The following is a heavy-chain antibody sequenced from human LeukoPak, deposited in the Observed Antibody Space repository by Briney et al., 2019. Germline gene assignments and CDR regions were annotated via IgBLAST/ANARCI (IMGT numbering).Heavy chain of an antibody. V-gene: IGHV1-2*02. CDR3: ARDLQYYDFWSGYPPDYYYGMDV. D-gene: IGHD3-3*01. J-gene: IGHJ6*02. CDR2: INPNSGGT. CDR1: GYTFTSYD. Sequence: ASVKVSCKASGYTFTSYDINWVRQAPGQGLEWMGWINPNSGGTNYAQKFQGRVTMTRDTSISTAYMELSRLRSDDTAVYYCARDLQYYDFWSGYPPDYYYGMDVWGQGTTVTVSS.